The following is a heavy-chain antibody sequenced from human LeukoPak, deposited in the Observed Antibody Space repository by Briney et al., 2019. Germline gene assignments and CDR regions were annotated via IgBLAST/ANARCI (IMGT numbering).Heavy chain of an antibody. CDR1: GFTLSSYA. Sequence: GGSLRLSCAASGFTLSSYAMSWVRQAPGEGLERVSAISGSGGSTYYADSVNGRFTISRDNSKNTLYLQMNSVKAEDTAVYSCAKDLSTVATPKIFDYWGQGTLVTVSS. V-gene: IGHV3-23*01. D-gene: IGHD5-12*01. J-gene: IGHJ4*02. CDR2: ISGSGGST. CDR3: AKDLSTVATPKIFDY.